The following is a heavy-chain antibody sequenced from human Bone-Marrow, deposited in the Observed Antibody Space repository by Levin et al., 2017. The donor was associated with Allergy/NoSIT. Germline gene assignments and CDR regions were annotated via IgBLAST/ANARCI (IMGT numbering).Heavy chain of an antibody. D-gene: IGHD3-10*01. CDR2: FDPEDGET. Sequence: GGSLRLSCKVSGYTLTELSMHWVRQAPGKGLEWMGGFDPEDGETIYAQKFQGRVTMTEDTSTDTAYMELSSLRSEDTAVYYCATDHVLYGSGREGFDPWGQGTLVTVSS. CDR3: ATDHVLYGSGREGFDP. V-gene: IGHV1-24*01. CDR1: GYTLTELS. J-gene: IGHJ5*02.